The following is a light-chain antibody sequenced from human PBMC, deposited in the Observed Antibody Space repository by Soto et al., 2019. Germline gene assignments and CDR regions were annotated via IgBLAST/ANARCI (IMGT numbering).Light chain of an antibody. CDR2: GAS. V-gene: IGKV3-15*01. Sequence: EIVMTQSPATLSVSPGERATLSCRASQSISINLAWYQQKPGQAPRLLIYGASTRDTGTPARFSGSGSGTEFTLTISSLQSEDFAVYYCQQDNNWSSWTFGQGTKVEIK. CDR1: QSISIN. J-gene: IGKJ1*01. CDR3: QQDNNWSSWT.